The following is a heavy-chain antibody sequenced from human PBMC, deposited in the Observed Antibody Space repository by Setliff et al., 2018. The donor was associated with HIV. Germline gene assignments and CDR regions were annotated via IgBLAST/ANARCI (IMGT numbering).Heavy chain of an antibody. CDR2: INHSGST. Sequence: SETLSLTCGVYGGSFNEYCWNWVRQSPGKGLEWIGEINHSGSTNYNPSLKSRLVISVDSSKNLFSLNLKSVTAADTAVYYCARFSMATRCFDYWGQGTLVTVSS. J-gene: IGHJ4*02. CDR1: GGSFNEYC. D-gene: IGHD5-12*01. V-gene: IGHV4-34*09. CDR3: ARFSMATRCFDY.